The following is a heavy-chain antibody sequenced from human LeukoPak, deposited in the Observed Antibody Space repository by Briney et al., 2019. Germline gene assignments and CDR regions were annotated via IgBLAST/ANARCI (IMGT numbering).Heavy chain of an antibody. CDR1: GGSFSGYY. CDR2: INHSGST. CDR3: ARQTNVVVPAADTYYYYMDV. Sequence: SETLSLTCAVYGGSFSGYYWSWIRQPPGKGLEWIGEINHSGSTNYNPSLKSRVTISVDTSKNQFSLKLSSVTAADTAVYYCARQTNVVVPAADTYYYYMDVWGKGTTVTVSS. J-gene: IGHJ6*03. D-gene: IGHD2-2*01. V-gene: IGHV4-34*01.